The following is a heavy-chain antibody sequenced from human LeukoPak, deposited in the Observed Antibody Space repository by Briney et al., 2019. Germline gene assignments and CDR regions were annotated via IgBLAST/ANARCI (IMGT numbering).Heavy chain of an antibody. J-gene: IGHJ6*03. Sequence: PGRSLRLSCAASGFTFSSYGIHWVRQAPGKGLEWVAVIWYDGSNKYYADSVKGRFTISRDNSKNTLYLQMNSLRAEDTAVYYCAKDSGDCSSTSCLYYYYYYYMGVWGRGTTVTVSS. V-gene: IGHV3-33*06. D-gene: IGHD2-2*01. CDR1: GFTFSSYG. CDR3: AKDSGDCSSTSCLYYYYYYYMGV. CDR2: IWYDGSNK.